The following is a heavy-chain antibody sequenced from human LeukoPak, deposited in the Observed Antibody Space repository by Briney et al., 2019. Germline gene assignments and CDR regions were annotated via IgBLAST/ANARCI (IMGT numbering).Heavy chain of an antibody. D-gene: IGHD3-10*01. CDR1: GFTFSSYD. V-gene: IGHV3-23*01. CDR2: ISDSGGST. Sequence: GGSLRLSCAASGFTFSSYDMSWVRQAPGKGLEWVSGISDSGGSTYYADSVKGRFTISRDNSKNTLYLQMSSLGVEDTAVYYCAKVLQMVREVTPFDYWGQGTQVTVSS. CDR3: AKVLQMVREVTPFDY. J-gene: IGHJ4*02.